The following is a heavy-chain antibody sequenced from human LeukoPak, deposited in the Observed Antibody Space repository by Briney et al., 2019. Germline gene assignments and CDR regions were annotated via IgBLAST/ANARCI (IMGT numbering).Heavy chain of an antibody. Sequence: TGESLRISCKGSGYSFTSYWISWVRQMPGKGLEWMGRIDPSDSYTNYSPSFQGHVTISAGKSISTAYLQWSSLKASDTAMYYCARHESKSIAAATPWGQGTLVTVSS. CDR2: IDPSDSYT. J-gene: IGHJ5*02. CDR1: GYSFTSYW. D-gene: IGHD6-13*01. V-gene: IGHV5-10-1*01. CDR3: ARHESKSIAAATP.